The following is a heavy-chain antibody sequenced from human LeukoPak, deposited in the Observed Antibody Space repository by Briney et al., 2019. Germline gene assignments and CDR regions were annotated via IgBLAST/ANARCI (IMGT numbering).Heavy chain of an antibody. CDR2: ISYDGSNK. CDR3: AKEHDYGDFFDY. CDR1: GFTFSGYG. J-gene: IGHJ4*02. Sequence: PGGSLRLSCAASGFTFSGYGMRWVRQAPGKGLEWVAVISYDGSNKYYADSVKGRFTISRDNSKNTLYLQMNSLRAEDTAVYYCAKEHDYGDFFDYWGQGTLVTVPS. D-gene: IGHD4-17*01. V-gene: IGHV3-30*18.